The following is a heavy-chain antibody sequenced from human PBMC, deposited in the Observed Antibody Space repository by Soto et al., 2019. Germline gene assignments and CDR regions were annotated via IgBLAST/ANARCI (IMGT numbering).Heavy chain of an antibody. D-gene: IGHD6-19*01. J-gene: IGHJ4*02. CDR1: GYTFTGYA. CDR3: ASRSSGWYFDY. CDR2: INAGNGNT. V-gene: IGHV1-3*01. Sequence: ASVKVSCKASGYTFTGYAMHWVRQAPGQRLEWMGWINAGNGNTKYSQKFQGRVTITRDTSASTAYMELNSLRAKDTAVYYYASRSSGWYFDYWGQGTLVTVSS.